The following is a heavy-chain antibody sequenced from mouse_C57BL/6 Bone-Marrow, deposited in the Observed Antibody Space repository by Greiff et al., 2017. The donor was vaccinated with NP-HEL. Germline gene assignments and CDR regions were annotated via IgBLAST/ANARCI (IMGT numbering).Heavy chain of an antibody. Sequence: EVQVVESGGDLVKPGGSLKLSCAASGFTFSSYGMSWVRQTPDKRLEWVATISSGGSYTYYPDSVKGRFTISRDNAKNTLYLQMSSLKAEDTAMYYCARPYYYYGSRDPWYFDVWGTGTTVTVSS. CDR2: ISSGGSYT. J-gene: IGHJ1*03. CDR3: ARPYYYYGSRDPWYFDV. D-gene: IGHD1-1*01. V-gene: IGHV5-6*01. CDR1: GFTFSSYG.